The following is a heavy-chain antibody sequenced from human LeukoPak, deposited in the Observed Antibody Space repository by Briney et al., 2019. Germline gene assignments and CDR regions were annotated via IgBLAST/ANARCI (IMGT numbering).Heavy chain of an antibody. CDR2: LYTSGST. D-gene: IGHD3-16*02. CDR3: ARNSDYVWGSYRYGWFDP. Sequence: SETLSLICTVSGRPISSYYWSWIRHPPGKGLEWIGYLYTSGSTNYNPSLKSRVTISVDTSKNQFSLKLSSVTAADTAVYYCARNSDYVWGSYRYGWFDPWGQGTLVTVSS. J-gene: IGHJ5*02. CDR1: GRPISSYY. V-gene: IGHV4-4*09.